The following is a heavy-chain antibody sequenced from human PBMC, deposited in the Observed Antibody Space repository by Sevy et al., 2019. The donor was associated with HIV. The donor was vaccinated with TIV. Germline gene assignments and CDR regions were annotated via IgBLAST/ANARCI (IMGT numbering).Heavy chain of an antibody. CDR3: ARPSHPAYFTVYYYYAMDV. Sequence: GGSLRLSCAASGFTVGSNYMTWVRQAPGKGLEWVSLIYSDGTTQYADSVKGRFTISSDYSKDTLNLQMLSLKPVDAAVYYCARPSHPAYFTVYYYYAMDVWGQGTTVTVSS. V-gene: IGHV3-66*04. CDR2: IYSDGTT. CDR1: GFTVGSNY. J-gene: IGHJ6*02. D-gene: IGHD3-3*01.